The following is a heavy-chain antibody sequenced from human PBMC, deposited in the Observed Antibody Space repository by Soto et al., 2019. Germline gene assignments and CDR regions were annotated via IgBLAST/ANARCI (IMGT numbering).Heavy chain of an antibody. D-gene: IGHD3-10*01. Sequence: SETLSLTCAVYGGSFSGYYWSWIRQPPGKGLEWIGEINHSGSTNYNPSLKSRVTISVDTSKNQFSLKLSSVTAADTAVYYCASLPRSFGVKANCFDPWGQGTLVTVSS. CDR1: GGSFSGYY. CDR2: INHSGST. CDR3: ASLPRSFGVKANCFDP. V-gene: IGHV4-34*01. J-gene: IGHJ5*02.